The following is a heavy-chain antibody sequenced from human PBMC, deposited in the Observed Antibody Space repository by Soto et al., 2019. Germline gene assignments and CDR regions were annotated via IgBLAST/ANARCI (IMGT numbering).Heavy chain of an antibody. CDR1: CGSISSYY. CDR3: AYGDSRGPFDS. J-gene: IGHJ4*02. V-gene: IGHV4-59*01. Sequence: LSLTGTVSCGSISSYYWIWIRQPPGKGLEWIGYIYDSGSTNYNPSLKSRVTISVDTSKNQFSLKLSSVTAADTAVYYCAYGDSRGPFDSWGQGTLVTVSS. CDR2: IYDSGST. D-gene: IGHD4-17*01.